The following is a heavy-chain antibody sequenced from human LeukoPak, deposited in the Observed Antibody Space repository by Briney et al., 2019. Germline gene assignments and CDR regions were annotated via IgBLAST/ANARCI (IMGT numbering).Heavy chain of an antibody. J-gene: IGHJ4*01. CDR3: ARRGDRGSSSIAARPIDY. V-gene: IGHV3-21*01. CDR2: ISSSSSYI. CDR1: GFTFSSYS. Sequence: PGGSLRLSCAASGFTFSSYSMNWVRQAPGKGLEWVSSISSSSSYIYYADSVKGRFTISRDNAKNSLYLQMNSLRPEDTAVYYCARRGDRGSSSIAARPIDYWGHGTLVTVSS. D-gene: IGHD6-6*01.